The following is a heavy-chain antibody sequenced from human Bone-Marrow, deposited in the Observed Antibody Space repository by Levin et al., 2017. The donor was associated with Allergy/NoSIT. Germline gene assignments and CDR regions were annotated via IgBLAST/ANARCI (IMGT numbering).Heavy chain of an antibody. V-gene: IGHV3-15*01. CDR1: GFTFSNAW. CDR3: TTGYGGNSESDFDY. CDR2: IKSKTDGGTT. Sequence: GGSLRLSCAASGFTFSNAWMSWVRQAPGKGLEWVGRIKSKTDGGTTDYAAPVKGRFTISRDDSKNTLYLQMNSLKTEDTAVYYCTTGYGGNSESDFDYWGQGTLVTVSS. J-gene: IGHJ4*02. D-gene: IGHD4-23*01.